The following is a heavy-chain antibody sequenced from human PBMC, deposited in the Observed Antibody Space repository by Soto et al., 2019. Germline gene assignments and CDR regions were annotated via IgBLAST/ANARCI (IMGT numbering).Heavy chain of an antibody. D-gene: IGHD1-1*01. V-gene: IGHV4-61*01. CDR1: AGSVSIGRPD. Sequence: PETLSPTCTVSAGSVSIGRPDWSWIRQPPGKGLEGIAYIYHSGSTDYNPSRKSRVTISVDLSKNQFSLRLVSVTAADTAVYYCVRVRSDDLNSFDAFDMWGQGTMVTVSS. J-gene: IGHJ3*02. CDR2: IYHSGST. CDR3: VRVRSDDLNSFDAFDM.